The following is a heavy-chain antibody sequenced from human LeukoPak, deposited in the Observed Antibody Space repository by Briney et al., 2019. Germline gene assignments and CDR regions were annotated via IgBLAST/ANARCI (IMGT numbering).Heavy chain of an antibody. D-gene: IGHD3-22*01. CDR3: ARSVFDDSSGYYYGYFDY. J-gene: IGHJ4*02. Sequence: GGSLRLSCAASGFTFSSYSMNWVRQAPGQGLEWVSSISSSSSYIYYADSVKGRFTISRDNAKNSLYLQMNSLRAEDTAVYYCARSVFDDSSGYYYGYFDYWGQGTLVTVSS. V-gene: IGHV3-21*01. CDR1: GFTFSSYS. CDR2: ISSSSSYI.